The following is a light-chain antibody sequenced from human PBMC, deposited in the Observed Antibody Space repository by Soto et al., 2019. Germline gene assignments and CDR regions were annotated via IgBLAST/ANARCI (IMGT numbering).Light chain of an antibody. CDR3: QQYNNWPPIT. CDR2: GAS. Sequence: EIGLTQSPGTLSLSPGERATLSCRASQSVSNNYLAWYQQKPGQAPRLLIYGASNRATGIPDRFSGSGSGTDFTLTISSLQSEDFAVYYCQQYNNWPPITFGQGTRLEIK. V-gene: IGKV3-20*01. CDR1: QSVSNNY. J-gene: IGKJ5*01.